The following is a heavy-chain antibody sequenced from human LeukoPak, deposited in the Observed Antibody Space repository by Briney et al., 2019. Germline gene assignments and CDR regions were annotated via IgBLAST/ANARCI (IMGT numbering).Heavy chain of an antibody. J-gene: IGHJ4*02. D-gene: IGHD2/OR15-2a*01. V-gene: IGHV3-48*04. Sequence: GGSPRLSCAASGFTFSSYSMNWVRQAPGKGLEWVSYISSSSSTIYYADSVKGRFTISRDNAKNSLYLQMNSLRAEDTAVYYCAREEKRSIDYWGQGTLVTVSS. CDR3: AREEKRSIDY. CDR1: GFTFSSYS. CDR2: ISSSSSTI.